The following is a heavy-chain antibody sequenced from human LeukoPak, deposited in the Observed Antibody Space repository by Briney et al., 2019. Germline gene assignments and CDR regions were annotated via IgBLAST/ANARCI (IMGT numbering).Heavy chain of an antibody. D-gene: IGHD3-22*01. CDR3: ARLSQTPDYYSSGGYFYLGY. Sequence: ASVKVSCKASRYTFTSYAINWVREAAGQGLEWMGWMNPNTGRTGFAQKFQGRRTMTRDTSINTAYMELISLRSDDTAVYYCARLSQTPDYYSSGGYFYLGYWGQGTPVTVSS. V-gene: IGHV1-8*01. CDR1: RYTFTSYA. J-gene: IGHJ4*02. CDR2: MNPNTGRT.